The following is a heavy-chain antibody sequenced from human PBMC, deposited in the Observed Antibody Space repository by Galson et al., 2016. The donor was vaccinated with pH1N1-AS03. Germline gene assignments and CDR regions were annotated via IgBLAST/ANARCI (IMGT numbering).Heavy chain of an antibody. CDR1: GFTFSTYW. CDR3: ARMQWLLPQYYFNC. V-gene: IGHV3-7*03. J-gene: IGHJ4*02. D-gene: IGHD6-19*01. Sequence: SLRLSCAASGFTFSTYWMMWVRQAPGKGLEWVANINHDGGEKNYVDSVKGRFTISRDNAKNSLFLQMDSLRAEDTAVYFCARMQWLLPQYYFNCWGQGTLVTVSS. CDR2: INHDGGEK.